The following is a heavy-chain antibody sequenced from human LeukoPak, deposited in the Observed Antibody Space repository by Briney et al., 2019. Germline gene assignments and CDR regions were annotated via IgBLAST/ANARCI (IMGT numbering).Heavy chain of an antibody. CDR3: ANNFDY. V-gene: IGHV3-33*06. Sequence: PGRSLRLSCAASGFTFSNYGMHWLRQAPGKGLEWVAVIWHDGSNKYYADSVKGRFTISRDNSKNTLYLQMNSLRAEDTAVYYCANNFDYWGQGALVTESS. CDR1: GFTFSNYG. CDR2: IWHDGSNK. J-gene: IGHJ4*02.